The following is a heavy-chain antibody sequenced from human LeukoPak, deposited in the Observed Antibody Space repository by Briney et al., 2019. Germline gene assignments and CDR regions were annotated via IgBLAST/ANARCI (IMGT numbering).Heavy chain of an antibody. CDR2: INQDGNEK. CDR3: ARRRGSTSTDY. Sequence: GGSLRLSCTASGFTFSNYWMSWVRQAPGKGLEWVANINQDGNEKSYVDSVKGRFTISRDNAKNSLFLQVNSLRAEDTAVYYCARRRGSTSTDYWGQGTLVTVSS. J-gene: IGHJ4*02. V-gene: IGHV3-7*01. CDR1: GFTFSNYW. D-gene: IGHD2-2*01.